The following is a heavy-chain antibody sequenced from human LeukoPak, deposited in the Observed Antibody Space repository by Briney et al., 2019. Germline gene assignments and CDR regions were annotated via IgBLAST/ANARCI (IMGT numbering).Heavy chain of an antibody. J-gene: IGHJ4*02. CDR2: ISSSGSTI. D-gene: IGHD6-13*01. V-gene: IGHV3-11*01. CDR3: AGADSSSWYYFDY. Sequence: GGSLRLSCAVSGFTFSDYYMSWIRQAPEKGLEWVSYISSSGSTIFYADSEKGRYPLSRDNAKNSLYLKIHSLSAEHPAMNYCAGADSSSWYYFDYWGQGTLVTVSS. CDR1: GFTFSDYY.